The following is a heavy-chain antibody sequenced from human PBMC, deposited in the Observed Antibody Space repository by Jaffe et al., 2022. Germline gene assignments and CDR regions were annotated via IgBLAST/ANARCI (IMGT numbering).Heavy chain of an antibody. Sequence: QVQLVQSGAEVKKPGASVKVSCKASGYTFTSYAMHWVRQAPGQRLEWMGWINAGNGNTKYSQKFQGRVTITRDTSASTAYMELSSLRSEDTAVYYCARDLTAPITMVQGVMNWFDPWGQGTLVTVSS. CDR1: GYTFTSYA. D-gene: IGHD3-10*01. J-gene: IGHJ5*02. V-gene: IGHV1-3*01. CDR2: INAGNGNT. CDR3: ARDLTAPITMVQGVMNWFDP.